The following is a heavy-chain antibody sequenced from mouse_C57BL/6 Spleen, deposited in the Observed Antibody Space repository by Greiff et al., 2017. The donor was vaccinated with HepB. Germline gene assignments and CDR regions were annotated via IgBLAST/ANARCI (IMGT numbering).Heavy chain of an antibody. Sequence: QVHVKQSGAELVKPGASVKLSCKASGYTFTEYTIHWVKQRSGQGLEWIGWFYPGSGSIKYNEKFKDKATLTADKSSSTVYMELSRLTSEDSAVYFCARHDPYYGNIHWYFDVWGTGTTVTVSS. CDR2: FYPGSGSI. CDR3: ARHDPYYGNIHWYFDV. J-gene: IGHJ1*03. CDR1: GYTFTEYT. D-gene: IGHD2-10*01. V-gene: IGHV1-62-2*01.